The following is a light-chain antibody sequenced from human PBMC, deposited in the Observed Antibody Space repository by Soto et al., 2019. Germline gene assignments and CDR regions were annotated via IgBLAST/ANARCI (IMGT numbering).Light chain of an antibody. CDR2: WAS. CDR1: QSVLYSSNNKNY. CDR3: QQYYSTMWT. Sequence: DIVMTQSPDSLAVSLGERATINCKSSQSVLYSSNNKNYLAWYQQKPGQPPKLLIYWASTRESGVPARFSGSGSGTEFTLTISSLQAEDVAVYYCQQYYSTMWTFGQGTKVEMK. J-gene: IGKJ1*01. V-gene: IGKV4-1*01.